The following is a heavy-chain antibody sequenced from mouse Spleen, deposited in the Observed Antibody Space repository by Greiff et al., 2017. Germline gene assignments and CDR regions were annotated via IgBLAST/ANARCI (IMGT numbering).Heavy chain of an antibody. V-gene: IGHV1-63*02. CDR3: ARLGGNLYYFDY. D-gene: IGHD2-1*01. J-gene: IGHJ2*01. CDR1: GYTFTNYW. CDR2: IYPGGGYT. Sequence: VQLQQSGAELVRPGTSVKISCKASGYTFTNYWLGWVKQRPGHGLEWIGDIYPGGGYTNYNEKFKGKATLTADTSSSTAYMQLSSLTSEDSAVYFCARLGGNLYYFDYWGQGTTLTVSS.